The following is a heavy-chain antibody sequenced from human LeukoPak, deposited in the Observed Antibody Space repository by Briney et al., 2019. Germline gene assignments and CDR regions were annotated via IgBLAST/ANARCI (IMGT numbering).Heavy chain of an antibody. Sequence: SQTLSLTCTVSGGSISSGSYYWSWIRQPAGKGLEWIGRIYTSGSTNYNPSLKSRVTISVDTSKNQFSLKLSSVTAADTAVYYCARVRPDGGDYWGQGTLVTVSS. J-gene: IGHJ4*02. CDR2: IYTSGST. CDR3: ARVRPDGGDY. CDR1: GGSISSGSYY. D-gene: IGHD6-6*01. V-gene: IGHV4-61*02.